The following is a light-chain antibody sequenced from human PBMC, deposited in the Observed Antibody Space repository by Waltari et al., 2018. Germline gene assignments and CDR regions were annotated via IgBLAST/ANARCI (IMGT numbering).Light chain of an antibody. J-gene: IGLJ3*02. CDR3: LLYVGGVRV. CDR1: TGPVTYIHY. Sequence: QTVVTQEPSLTVSPGGTVTLTCTSSTGPVTYIHYVNRLQQKPGQAPRTLIYSTNKKHPGTPARFSGSLLGGKAALTLSGVQPEDEAEYYCLLYVGGVRVFGGGTKLTVL. V-gene: IGLV7-43*01. CDR2: STN.